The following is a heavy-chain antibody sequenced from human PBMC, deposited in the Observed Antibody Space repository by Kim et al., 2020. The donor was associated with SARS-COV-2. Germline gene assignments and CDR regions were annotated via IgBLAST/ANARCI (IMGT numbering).Heavy chain of an antibody. Sequence: ASVKVSCKASGYTFTGYYMHWVRQAPGQGLEWMGRINPNSGGTNYAQKFQGRVTMTRDTSISTAYMELSRLRSDDTAVYYCARDPPGNTYYYGMDVWGQGTTVTVSS. J-gene: IGHJ6*02. CDR1: GYTFTGYY. V-gene: IGHV1-2*06. CDR3: ARDPPGNTYYYGMDV. CDR2: INPNSGGT.